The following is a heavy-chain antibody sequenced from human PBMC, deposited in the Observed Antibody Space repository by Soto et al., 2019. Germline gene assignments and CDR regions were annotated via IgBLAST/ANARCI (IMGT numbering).Heavy chain of an antibody. CDR2: IYPGDSDT. D-gene: IGHD5-12*01. CDR1: GYNFPRYW. J-gene: IGHJ4*02. CDR3: ASGRDGYDGYFDY. V-gene: IGHV5-51*01. Sequence: GESLKISCKGSGYNFPRYWIGWVLQMPGKGLEWMGIIYPGDSDTRYSPSFQGQVTLSVDKSVTTAYLQWSSLKASDTAMYYCASGRDGYDGYFDYWGQGTPVTVSS.